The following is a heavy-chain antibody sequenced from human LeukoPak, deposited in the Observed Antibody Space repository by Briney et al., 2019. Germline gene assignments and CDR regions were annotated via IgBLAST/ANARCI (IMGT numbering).Heavy chain of an antibody. Sequence: GGSLRFSCAASGFTFSGYSMNWVRQAPGKGLDWVSYISSSSRTIYYAESVKGRFTISRDNAKNSLYLQMNGLRAEDTAVYYCARLYCSGGSCYSGDAFDIWGQGTVVTVSS. CDR3: ARLYCSGGSCYSGDAFDI. V-gene: IGHV3-48*04. CDR1: GFTFSGYS. D-gene: IGHD2-15*01. J-gene: IGHJ3*02. CDR2: ISSSSRTI.